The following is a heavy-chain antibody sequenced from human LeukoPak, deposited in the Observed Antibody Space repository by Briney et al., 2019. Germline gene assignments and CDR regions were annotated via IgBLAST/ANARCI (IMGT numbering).Heavy chain of an antibody. J-gene: IGHJ4*02. CDR2: IYYSGST. CDR1: SGSISSYY. V-gene: IGHV4-59*08. Sequence: SETLSLTCTVSSGSISSYYWSWIRQPPGKGLEWIGYIYYSGSTNYNPSLKSRVTISVDTSKNQFSLKLSSVTAADTAVYYCASTGLYSSGWYAVWGQGTLVTVSS. CDR3: ASTGLYSSGWYAV. D-gene: IGHD6-19*01.